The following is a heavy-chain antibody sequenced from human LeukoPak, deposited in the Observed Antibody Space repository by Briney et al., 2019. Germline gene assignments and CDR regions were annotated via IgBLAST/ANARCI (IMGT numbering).Heavy chain of an antibody. J-gene: IGHJ4*02. CDR2: IYHSGST. Sequence: PSETLSLTCTVSGGSISSGGYCWSWIRQPPGKGLEWIGYIYHSGSTYYNPSLKSRVTISVDRSKNQFSQKLSSVTAADTAVYYCARDNLGQAAGDYWGQGTLVTVSS. CDR1: GGSISSGGYC. D-gene: IGHD6-13*01. V-gene: IGHV4-30-2*01. CDR3: ARDNLGQAAGDY.